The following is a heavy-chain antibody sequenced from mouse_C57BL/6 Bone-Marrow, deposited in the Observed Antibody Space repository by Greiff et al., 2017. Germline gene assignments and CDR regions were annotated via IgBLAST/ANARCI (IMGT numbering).Heavy chain of an antibody. V-gene: IGHV1-55*01. CDR2: IYPGSGST. D-gene: IGHD1-1*01. CDR3: ARRNYYGSSLTMDY. CDR1: GYTFTSYW. Sequence: QVQLQQPGAELVKPGASVKMSCKASGYTFTSYWITWVKQRPGQGLEWIGDIYPGSGSTNYNEKFKSKATLTVDTSSSTAYMQLSSLTSEDSAVYYCARRNYYGSSLTMDYWGQGTSVTVSS. J-gene: IGHJ4*01.